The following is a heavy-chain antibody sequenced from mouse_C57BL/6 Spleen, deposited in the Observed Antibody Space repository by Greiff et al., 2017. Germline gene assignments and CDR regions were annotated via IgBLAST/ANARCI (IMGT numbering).Heavy chain of an antibody. J-gene: IGHJ3*01. V-gene: IGHV5-17*01. CDR2: ISSGSSTI. D-gene: IGHD4-1*01. Sequence: EVQVVESGGGLVKPGGSLKLSCAASGFTFSDYGMHWVRQAPEKGLEWVAYISSGSSTIYYADTVKGRFTISRDNAKNTLFLQMASLRSEDTAMEYCAKTLTGTREAYWGQGTLVTVSA. CDR3: AKTLTGTREAY. CDR1: GFTFSDYG.